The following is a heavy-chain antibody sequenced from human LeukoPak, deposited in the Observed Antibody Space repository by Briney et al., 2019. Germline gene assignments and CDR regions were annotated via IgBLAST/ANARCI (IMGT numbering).Heavy chain of an antibody. CDR3: AKDRYSTTWFTAFDF. D-gene: IGHD6-13*01. CDR1: GFIFTNYG. Sequence: PGGSLRLSCVASGFIFTNYGMHWVRQAPGKGLEWLTSISDDGTNKYYADSAKGRLTISRDNYKNTLFLQMNSLRPEDTAVYYCAKDRYSTTWFTAFDFRGQGTMVTVSS. V-gene: IGHV3-30*18. CDR2: ISDDGTNK. J-gene: IGHJ3*01.